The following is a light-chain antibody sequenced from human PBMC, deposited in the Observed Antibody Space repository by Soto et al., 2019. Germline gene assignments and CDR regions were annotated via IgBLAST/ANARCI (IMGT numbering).Light chain of an antibody. CDR2: GAS. V-gene: IGKV3-20*01. J-gene: IGKJ5*01. CDR3: QQYGSSPLT. Sequence: EIVLTQSPGTLSLSPGERATLSCRASQSVSSSYLAWYQPKPGQAPRLLIYGASSRATGIPDRFSGSGSGTDFTLNISRLEPEDFAVYYCQQYGSSPLTFGQGTRLEIK. CDR1: QSVSSSY.